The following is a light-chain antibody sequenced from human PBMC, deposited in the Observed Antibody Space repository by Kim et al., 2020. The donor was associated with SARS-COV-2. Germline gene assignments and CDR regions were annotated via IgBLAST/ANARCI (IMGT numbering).Light chain of an antibody. V-gene: IGKV3-11*01. CDR3: QQRSNWPPYT. J-gene: IGKJ2*01. Sequence: LSPEESATLSCRASQSVSVYLAWYQQKPGQAPRLLIYDTSNRATGIPARFSGSGSGTDFTLTISSLEPEDFAVYYCQQRSNWPPYTFGQGTKLEI. CDR2: DTS. CDR1: QSVSVY.